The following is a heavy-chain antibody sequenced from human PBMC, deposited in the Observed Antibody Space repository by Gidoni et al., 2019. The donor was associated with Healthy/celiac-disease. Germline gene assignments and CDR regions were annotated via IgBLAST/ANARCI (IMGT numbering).Heavy chain of an antibody. CDR2: IYTSGST. D-gene: IGHD4-17*01. CDR3: ARGLWTTVTGGGWFDP. J-gene: IGHJ5*02. CDR1: GGSISSYY. Sequence: QVQLQESGPGLVKPSETLSLTCTVPGGSISSYYWSWIRHPAGKGLEWIGRIYTSGSTNYNPSLKSRVTMSVDTSKNQFSLKLSSVTAADTAVYYCARGLWTTVTGGGWFDPWGQGTLVTVSS. V-gene: IGHV4-4*07.